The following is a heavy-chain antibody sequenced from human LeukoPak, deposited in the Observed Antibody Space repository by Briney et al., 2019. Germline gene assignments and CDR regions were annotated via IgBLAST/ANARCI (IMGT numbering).Heavy chain of an antibody. D-gene: IGHD2-2*02. J-gene: IGHJ4*02. CDR2: IIPILGIA. CDR1: GATFSSYT. V-gene: IGHV1-69*04. CDR3: SRERGGGGYCSSTSFYSFDY. Sequence: SVKVSCKASGATFSSYTISWVRQAPGQGLEWMGRIIPILGIANYAQKFQGRVTITADKSTSTAYMELSSLRSEATAVYYCSRERGGGGYCSSTSFYSFDYWGQGTLVTVSS.